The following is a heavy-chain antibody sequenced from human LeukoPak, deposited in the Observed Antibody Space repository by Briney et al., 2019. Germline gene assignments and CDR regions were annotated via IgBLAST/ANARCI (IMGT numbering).Heavy chain of an antibody. CDR3: ARAIILWGGTPGWFDP. D-gene: IGHD1-26*01. CDR1: GGSFSGYY. V-gene: IGHV4-34*01. Sequence: SETLSLTCAVYGGSFSGYYWSWIRHPPGKGLAWLGEINHRGSTNYNPSLKSRVTISVDTSKTQFSLKLSSVTAADTAVYYCARAIILWGGTPGWFDPWGQGTLVTVSS. CDR2: INHRGST. J-gene: IGHJ5*02.